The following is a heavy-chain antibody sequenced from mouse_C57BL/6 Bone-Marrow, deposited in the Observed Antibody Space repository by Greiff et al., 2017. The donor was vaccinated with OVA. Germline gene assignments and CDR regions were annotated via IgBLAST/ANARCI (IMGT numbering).Heavy chain of an antibody. J-gene: IGHJ3*01. CDR3: ARDYSNSLFAY. CDR2: INPSTGGT. D-gene: IGHD2-5*01. CDR1: GYSFTGYY. Sequence: EVKLVESGPELVKPGASVKISCKASGYSFTGYYMNWVKQSPEKSLEWIGEINPSTGGTTYNQKFKAKATLTVDKSSSTAYMQLKSLTSEDSAVYYCARDYSNSLFAYWGQGTLVTVSA. V-gene: IGHV1-42*01.